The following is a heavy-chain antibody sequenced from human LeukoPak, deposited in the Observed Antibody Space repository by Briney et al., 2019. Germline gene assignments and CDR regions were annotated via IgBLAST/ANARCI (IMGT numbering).Heavy chain of an antibody. D-gene: IGHD2-2*02. J-gene: IGHJ4*02. V-gene: IGHV3-13*01. CDR2: IGTDGDT. CDR3: AKDRSGMAYHFDF. CDR1: GFTFSSYD. Sequence: PGGSLRLSCAASGFTFSSYDMHWVRQATGKGLEWVSAIGTDGDTFYPGSVKGRFTISRDNSKNTLFLQMDSLRAEDTAVYYCAKDRSGMAYHFDFWGQGTLVTVSS.